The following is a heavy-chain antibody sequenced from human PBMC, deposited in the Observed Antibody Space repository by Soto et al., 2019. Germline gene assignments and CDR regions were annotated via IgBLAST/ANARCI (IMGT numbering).Heavy chain of an antibody. J-gene: IGHJ6*02. V-gene: IGHV1-18*01. D-gene: IGHD5-12*01. Sequence: QVQLVQSGAEVKKPGASVKVSCKASGYTFTSYGISWVRQAPGQGLEWMGWISAYNGNTNYAQKRQGRGTMTTDTSTSTAYMELRSLRSDDTAVYYCARGTDPWIVATIRGDYYYYGMDVWGQGTTVTVSS. CDR1: GYTFTSYG. CDR2: ISAYNGNT. CDR3: ARGTDPWIVATIRGDYYYYGMDV.